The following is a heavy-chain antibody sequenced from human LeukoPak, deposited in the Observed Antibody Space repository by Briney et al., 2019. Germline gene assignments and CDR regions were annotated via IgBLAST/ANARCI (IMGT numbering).Heavy chain of an antibody. J-gene: IGHJ4*02. Sequence: GGSLRLSCAASGFTFSDYDMHWVRQAKGKGLEWVSAIGTAGDTYYTGSVKGRFTISRENARNSLYLQMNSLRAGDTAVYYCARVAKERVGGVYYFDYWGQGTLVTVSS. D-gene: IGHD1-1*01. CDR3: ARVAKERVGGVYYFDY. CDR2: IGTAGDT. CDR1: GFTFSDYD. V-gene: IGHV3-13*01.